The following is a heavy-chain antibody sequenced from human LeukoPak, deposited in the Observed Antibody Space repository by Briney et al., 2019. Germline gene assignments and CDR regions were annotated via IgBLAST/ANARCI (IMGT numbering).Heavy chain of an antibody. Sequence: GGSLRLSCAASGFTFSSYSMNWVRQAPGKGLEWVSSISSSSSYIYYADSVKGRFTISRDNSKNTLYLQMNSLRAEDTAVYYCARDSGGNWETQSYYFDYWGQGTLATVSS. D-gene: IGHD1-1*01. CDR1: GFTFSSYS. CDR2: ISSSSSYI. J-gene: IGHJ4*02. CDR3: ARDSGGNWETQSYYFDY. V-gene: IGHV3-21*01.